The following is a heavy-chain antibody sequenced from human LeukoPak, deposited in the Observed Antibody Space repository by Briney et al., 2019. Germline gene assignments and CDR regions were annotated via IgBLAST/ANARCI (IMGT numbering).Heavy chain of an antibody. D-gene: IGHD6-13*01. Sequence: ASVKVSCKASGYTFTGYYMHRVRQAPGQGLEWMGWINPNSGGTNYAQKFQGRVTMTRDTSISTAYMELSRLRSDDTAVYYCARQQLPNDAFDIWGQGTMVTVSS. J-gene: IGHJ3*02. V-gene: IGHV1-2*02. CDR1: GYTFTGYY. CDR3: ARQQLPNDAFDI. CDR2: INPNSGGT.